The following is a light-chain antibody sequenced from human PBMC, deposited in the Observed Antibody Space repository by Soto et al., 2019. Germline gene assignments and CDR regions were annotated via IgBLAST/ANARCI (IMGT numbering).Light chain of an antibody. CDR2: GAS. CDR1: QSVSVRF. Sequence: EIVLTQSPGTLSLSPGERATLSCRASQSVSVRFLAWYQQKPGQAPRLIMYGASSRATGIPDRFSGTGSGIYLTLSIRRLGPEGFVVYYCQQYGSSPYTFGLGTKLESK. J-gene: IGKJ2*01. CDR3: QQYGSSPYT. V-gene: IGKV3-20*01.